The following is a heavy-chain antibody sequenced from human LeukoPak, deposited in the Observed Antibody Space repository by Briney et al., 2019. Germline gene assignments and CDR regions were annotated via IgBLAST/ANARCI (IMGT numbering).Heavy chain of an antibody. Sequence: PGGSLRLSCAASGFTFSSYAMTWVRQAPGKGLEWVSAISGGGGSTYYADSVKGRFTISRDNAKNSLYLQMNSLRAEDTAVYYCARDNDLLRYFDWPLDYWGQGTLVTVSS. D-gene: IGHD3-9*01. V-gene: IGHV3-23*01. CDR3: ARDNDLLRYFDWPLDY. CDR1: GFTFSSYA. J-gene: IGHJ4*02. CDR2: ISGGGGST.